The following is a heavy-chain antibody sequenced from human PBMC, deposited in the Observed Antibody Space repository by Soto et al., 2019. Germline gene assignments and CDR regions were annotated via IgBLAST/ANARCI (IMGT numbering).Heavy chain of an antibody. V-gene: IGHV3-30*18. J-gene: IGHJ4*02. Sequence: PGGSLRLSCAASGFTFSSYGMHWVRQAPGKGLEWVAVISYDGSNKYYADSVKGRFTISRDNSKNTLYLQMNSLRAEDTAVYYCAKGFYDSVGYVIDYWGQGTLVTVSS. D-gene: IGHD3-22*01. CDR2: ISYDGSNK. CDR3: AKGFYDSVGYVIDY. CDR1: GFTFSSYG.